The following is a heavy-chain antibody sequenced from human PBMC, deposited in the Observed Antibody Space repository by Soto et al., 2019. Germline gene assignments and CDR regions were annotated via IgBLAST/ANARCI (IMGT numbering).Heavy chain of an antibody. J-gene: IGHJ4*02. D-gene: IGHD2-2*01. CDR1: GGSISTNY. CDR3: ARSNCSSTSCYPEPFDY. V-gene: IGHV4-59*01. Sequence: SETLSLTCTVSGGSISTNYWSWIRQPPGKGLEWIGYIYYSGSTNYNPSLKSRVTISVDTSKNQFSLKLSSVTAADTAVYYCARSNCSSTSCYPEPFDYWGQGTLVTVSS. CDR2: IYYSGST.